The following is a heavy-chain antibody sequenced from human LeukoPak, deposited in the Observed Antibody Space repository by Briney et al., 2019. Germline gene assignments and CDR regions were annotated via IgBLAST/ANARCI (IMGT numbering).Heavy chain of an antibody. V-gene: IGHV3-15*01. CDR3: TTDPIDY. Sequence: GGSLRLSCAASGFSFINAWMSWVRQAPGKGLEWVGRIKSKTEGKTEDFAASVKGRPDISRDDSKNTLDMQINSLKTEESHFYDCTTDPIDYWGQGTLVTVSS. CDR2: IKSKTEGKTE. CDR1: GFSFINAW. J-gene: IGHJ4*02.